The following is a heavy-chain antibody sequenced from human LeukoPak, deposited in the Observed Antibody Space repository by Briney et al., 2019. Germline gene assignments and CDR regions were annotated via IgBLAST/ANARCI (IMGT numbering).Heavy chain of an antibody. Sequence: GASVKVSCKASGYTFTSYGISWVRQAPGQGLEWMGWISAYNGNTNYAQKLQGRVTMTTDTSTSTAYMELRSLRSDDTAVYYCVIQRAVAGDVFDYWGQGTLVPVSS. CDR3: VIQRAVAGDVFDY. CDR2: ISAYNGNT. V-gene: IGHV1-18*01. J-gene: IGHJ4*02. D-gene: IGHD6-19*01. CDR1: GYTFTSYG.